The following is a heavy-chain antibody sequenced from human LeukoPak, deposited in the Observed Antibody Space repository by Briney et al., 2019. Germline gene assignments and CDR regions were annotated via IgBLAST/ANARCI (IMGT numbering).Heavy chain of an antibody. D-gene: IGHD3-22*01. Sequence: NPSETLSLTCAVYGGSFSGYYWSWIRQPPGKGLEWIGSIYHSGSTYYNPSLKSRVTISVDTSKNQFSLKLSSVTAADTAVYYCARPGEYYYDRFFDPWGQGTLVTVSS. CDR1: GGSFSGYY. J-gene: IGHJ5*02. V-gene: IGHV4-34*01. CDR3: ARPGEYYYDRFFDP. CDR2: IYHSGST.